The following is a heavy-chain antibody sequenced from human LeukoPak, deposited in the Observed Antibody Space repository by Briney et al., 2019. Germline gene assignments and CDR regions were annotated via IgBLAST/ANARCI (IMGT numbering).Heavy chain of an antibody. CDR3: ARALVEWLWVDI. Sequence: ASVKLCCKASGYTFTGYYMHWVRQAPVQGLWCMGWINPNSGGTNYAQKFQGRVTMTRDTSISTAYMELSRLRSDDTAVYYCARALVEWLWVDIWGQGTMVTVSS. J-gene: IGHJ3*02. CDR1: GYTFTGYY. CDR2: INPNSGGT. D-gene: IGHD3-3*01. V-gene: IGHV1-2*02.